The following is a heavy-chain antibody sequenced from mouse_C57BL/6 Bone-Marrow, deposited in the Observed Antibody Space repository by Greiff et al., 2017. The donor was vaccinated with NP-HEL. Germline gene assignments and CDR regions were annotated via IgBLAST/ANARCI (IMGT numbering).Heavy chain of an antibody. CDR2: IDPNSGGT. Sequence: QVQLQQPGAELVKPGASVKLSCKASGYTFTSYWMHWVKQRPGRGLEWIGRIDPNSGGTKYNQKFKSKATLPVDKPSSTAYMQLSSRASEDSAVYYCARLYYYGAYWGQGTLVTVSA. V-gene: IGHV1-72*01. CDR1: GYTFTSYW. D-gene: IGHD1-1*01. J-gene: IGHJ3*01. CDR3: ARLYYYGAY.